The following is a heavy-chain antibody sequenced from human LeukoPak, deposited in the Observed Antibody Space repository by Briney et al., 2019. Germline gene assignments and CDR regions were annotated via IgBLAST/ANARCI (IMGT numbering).Heavy chain of an antibody. CDR3: ARLRYSSSSGMLWYFDL. D-gene: IGHD6-13*01. CDR2: IYPGDSDT. J-gene: IGHJ2*01. Sequence: GESLKISCKGSGYSFTSYWIGWVRQMPGKGLEWMGIIYPGDSDTRYSPSFQGQVTISADKSISTAYLQWSSLKASDTAMYYCARLRYSSSSGMLWYFDLWDRGTLVTVSS. CDR1: GYSFTSYW. V-gene: IGHV5-51*01.